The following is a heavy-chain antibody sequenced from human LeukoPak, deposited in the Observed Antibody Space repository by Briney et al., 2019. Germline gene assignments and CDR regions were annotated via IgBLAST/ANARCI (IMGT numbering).Heavy chain of an antibody. CDR3: ARDWDIHH. CDR1: GFTFSSYW. J-gene: IGHJ1*01. CDR2: INSDGSST. D-gene: IGHD1-26*01. V-gene: IGHV3-74*01. Sequence: PGGSLRLSCAASGFTFSSYWMHWVRQAPRKGLVWVSRINSDGSSTSYADSVKGRFTISRDNAKNTLYLQMNSLRAEDTAVYYCARDWDIHHWGQGTLVTVSS.